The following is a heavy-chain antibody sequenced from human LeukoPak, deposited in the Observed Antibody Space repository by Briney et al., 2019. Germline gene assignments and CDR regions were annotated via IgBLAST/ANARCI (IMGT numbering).Heavy chain of an antibody. V-gene: IGHV4-59*12. CDR3: ASSGSVWGSYRYPSIDY. Sequence: SETLSLTCTVSGGSISSYYWSWIRQPPGKGLEWIGYIYYSGSANYNPSLKSRVTIPVDTSKNQFSLKLSSVTAADTAVYYCASSGSVWGSYRYPSIDYWGQGTLVTVSS. J-gene: IGHJ4*02. CDR1: GGSISSYY. D-gene: IGHD3-16*02. CDR2: IYYSGSA.